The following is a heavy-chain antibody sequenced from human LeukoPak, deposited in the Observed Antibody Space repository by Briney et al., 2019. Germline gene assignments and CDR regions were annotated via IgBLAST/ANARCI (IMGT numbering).Heavy chain of an antibody. J-gene: IGHJ5*02. CDR2: ISGSGGST. V-gene: IGHV3-23*01. Sequence: GGSLRLSCAASGFTFGTYAMSWVRQAPGKGLDWVSAISGSGGSTYYADPVKGRFTISRDNSKNTLYLQMSSLRAEDTAVYYCAKVKTTVTPRFDPWGQGTLVTVSS. CDR3: AKVKTTVTPRFDP. D-gene: IGHD4-17*01. CDR1: GFTFGTYA.